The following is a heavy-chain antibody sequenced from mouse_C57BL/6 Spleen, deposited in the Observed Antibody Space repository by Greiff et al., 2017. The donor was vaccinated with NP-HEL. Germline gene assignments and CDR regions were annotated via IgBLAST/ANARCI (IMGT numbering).Heavy chain of an antibody. CDR1: GFTFSDYG. CDR3: ASEDLGPDY. Sequence: EVKLMESGGGLVKPGGSLKLSCAASGFTFSDYGMHWVRQAPEKGLEWVAYISSGSSTIYYADTVKGRFTISRDNAKNTLFLQMTSLRSEDTAMYYCASEDLGPDYWGQGTTLTVSS. V-gene: IGHV5-17*01. CDR2: ISSGSSTI. J-gene: IGHJ2*01.